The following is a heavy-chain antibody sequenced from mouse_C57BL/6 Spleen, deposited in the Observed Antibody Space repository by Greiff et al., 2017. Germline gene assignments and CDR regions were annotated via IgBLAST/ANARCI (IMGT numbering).Heavy chain of an antibody. D-gene: IGHD1-1*01. CDR1: GFTFSDYS. Sequence: EVQRVESGGGLVQPGGSLKLSCAASGFTFSDYSMYWVRQTPEKRLEWVAYLSNGGGSTYYPDTVKGRFTISRDNAKNTLYLQKSRLKSEDTAMYYGERHAYGSRGWYFDDWGTGTTVTVSS. CDR3: ERHAYGSRGWYFDD. J-gene: IGHJ1*03. V-gene: IGHV5-12*01. CDR2: LSNGGGST.